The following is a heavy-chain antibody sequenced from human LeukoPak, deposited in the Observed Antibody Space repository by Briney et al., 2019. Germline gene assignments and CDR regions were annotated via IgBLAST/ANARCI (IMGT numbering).Heavy chain of an antibody. Sequence: SETLSLTCTVSGGSISSYYWSWIRQLPGKGLEWIGYIYYSGSTNYNPSLKSRVTISVDTSKNQFSLKLSSVTAADTAVYYCARQGVERWLQSKPAAFDTWGQGTMVTVSS. V-gene: IGHV4-59*01. CDR2: IYYSGST. CDR3: ARQGVERWLQSKPAAFDT. D-gene: IGHD5-24*01. J-gene: IGHJ3*02. CDR1: GGSISSYY.